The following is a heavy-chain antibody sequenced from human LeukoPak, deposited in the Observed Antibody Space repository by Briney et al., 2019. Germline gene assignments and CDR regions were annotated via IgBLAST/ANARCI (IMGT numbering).Heavy chain of an antibody. Sequence: GGSLRLSCAASGFTLDDYAMHWVRQAPGKGLEWVSGISWNSGSIGYADSVKGRFTISRDNSKNTLYLQMNSLRAEDTAVYYCAKRGYQLPDAFDIWGQGTMVTVSS. J-gene: IGHJ3*02. V-gene: IGHV3-9*01. D-gene: IGHD2-2*01. CDR2: ISWNSGSI. CDR3: AKRGYQLPDAFDI. CDR1: GFTLDDYA.